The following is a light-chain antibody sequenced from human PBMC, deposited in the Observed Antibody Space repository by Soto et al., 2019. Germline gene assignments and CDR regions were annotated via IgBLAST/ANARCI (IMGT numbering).Light chain of an antibody. CDR1: SSDVGGYNY. CDR3: SSYTSSSTWV. Sequence: QSALTQPASVSGSPGQSITISCTGTSSDVGGYNYVSWYQQHPDKAPKLMIYEVSNRPSGVSNRFSGSKSGNTASLTISGLQDEDEADYYCSSYTSSSTWVFGGGTQLTVL. CDR2: EVS. V-gene: IGLV2-14*01. J-gene: IGLJ3*02.